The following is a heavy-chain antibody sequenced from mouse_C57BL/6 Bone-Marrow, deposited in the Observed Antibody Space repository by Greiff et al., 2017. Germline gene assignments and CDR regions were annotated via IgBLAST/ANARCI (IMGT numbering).Heavy chain of an antibody. D-gene: IGHD1-1*01. Sequence: QVQLQQPGAELVKPGASVKMSCKASGYTFTSYWITWVKQRPGQGLEWIGDIYPGSGSTNYNEKFKSKATLTVDTSSSTAYMQLSSLTSEDSAVYYCARWNYGSSSYYYAMDYWGQGTSVTVSS. J-gene: IGHJ4*01. CDR2: IYPGSGST. V-gene: IGHV1-55*01. CDR1: GYTFTSYW. CDR3: ARWNYGSSSYYYAMDY.